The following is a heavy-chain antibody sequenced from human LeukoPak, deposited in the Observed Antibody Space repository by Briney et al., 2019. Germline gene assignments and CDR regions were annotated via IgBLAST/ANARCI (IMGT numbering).Heavy chain of an antibody. CDR3: ARAYCGGDCSENWFDP. D-gene: IGHD2-21*02. J-gene: IGHJ5*02. CDR1: GFTFSSYG. Sequence: GGSLRLSCAASGFTFSSYGMHWVRQAPGKGLEWVAVIWYDGSNKYYADSVKGRLTISRDNSKNTLYLQMNSLRAEDTAVYYCARAYCGGDCSENWFDPWGQGTLVTVSS. CDR2: IWYDGSNK. V-gene: IGHV3-33*01.